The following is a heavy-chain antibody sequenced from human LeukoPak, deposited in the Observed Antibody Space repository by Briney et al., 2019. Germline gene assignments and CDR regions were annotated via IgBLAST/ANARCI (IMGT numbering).Heavy chain of an antibody. V-gene: IGHV4-59*01. J-gene: IGHJ3*02. Sequence: SETLSLTCTVSGGSISSYYWSWIRQPPGKGLEWIGYIYYSGSTNYNPSLKSRVTISVDTSKNQFSLKLSSVTAADTAVYYCARATSGSYSPDAFDIWGQGTMVTVSS. CDR2: IYYSGST. CDR3: ARATSGSYSPDAFDI. D-gene: IGHD1-26*01. CDR1: GGSISSYY.